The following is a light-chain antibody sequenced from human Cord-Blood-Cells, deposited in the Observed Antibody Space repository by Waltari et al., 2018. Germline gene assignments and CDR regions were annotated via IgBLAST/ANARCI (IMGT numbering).Light chain of an antibody. V-gene: IGKV1-39*01. CDR1: QSISSY. J-gene: IGKJ2*01. Sequence: DIQLTQPPSYLSASVGDRVTITCRASQSISSYLNWYQQKPGKAPKLLIYAASSLQSGVPSRFSGSGSGTDFTLTISSLQPEDFATYFCQQRYSTPFFGQGTKLEI. CDR3: QQRYSTPF. CDR2: AAS.